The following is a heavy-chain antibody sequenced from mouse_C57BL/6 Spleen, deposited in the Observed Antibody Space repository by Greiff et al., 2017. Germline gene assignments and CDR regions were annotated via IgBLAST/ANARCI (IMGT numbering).Heavy chain of an antibody. Sequence: QVHVKQPGAELVKPGASVKVSCKASGYTFTSYWMHWVKQRPGQGLEWIGRIHPSDSDTNYNQKFKGKATLPVDKSSSTAYMQLSSLTSEDSAVYYCAIGVNYACFAYWGQGTLVTVSA. D-gene: IGHD1-1*01. CDR3: AIGVNYACFAY. J-gene: IGHJ3*01. CDR2: IHPSDSDT. V-gene: IGHV1-74*01. CDR1: GYTFTSYW.